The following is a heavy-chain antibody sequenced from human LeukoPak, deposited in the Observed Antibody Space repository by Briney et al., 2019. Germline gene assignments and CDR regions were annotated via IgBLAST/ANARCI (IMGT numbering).Heavy chain of an antibody. V-gene: IGHV3-15*01. CDR3: TTGRELLSWYFDL. CDR2: IKSKTDGGTT. J-gene: IGHJ2*01. D-gene: IGHD1-26*01. CDR1: GFTFSNAW. Sequence: GGSLRLSCAASGFTFSNAWMSWVRQAPGKGLEWVGRIKSKTDGGTTDYAAPVKGRFTISRDDSKNTLYLQMNSLKTEDTAVYYCTTGRELLSWYFDLWGRGTLVTVSS.